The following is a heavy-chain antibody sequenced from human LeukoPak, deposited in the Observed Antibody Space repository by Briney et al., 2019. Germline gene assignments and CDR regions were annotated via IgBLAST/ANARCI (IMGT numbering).Heavy chain of an antibody. D-gene: IGHD4-17*01. CDR1: GFTFSSYS. V-gene: IGHV3-21*01. Sequence: GGSLRLSCAASGFTFSSYSMNWVRQAPGKGLEWVSSISSSSSYIYYADSVKGRFTISRDNAKNSLYLQMYSLRAEDTAVYYCARGINTVTFDYWGQGTLVTVSS. CDR2: ISSSSSYI. CDR3: ARGINTVTFDY. J-gene: IGHJ4*02.